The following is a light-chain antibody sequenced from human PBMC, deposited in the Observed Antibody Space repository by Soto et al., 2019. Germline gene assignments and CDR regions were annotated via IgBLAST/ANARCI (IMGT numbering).Light chain of an antibody. V-gene: IGKV1D-13*01. CDR2: DAS. CDR1: QGISTN. J-gene: IGKJ4*01. CDR3: QQFSNFPFA. Sequence: ALQLTQSPSSLSASVGDRVTITCRASQGISTNLAWYQQRPGKAPKVLIYDASSLESGVPSRFSGGGSGTDFTLTISSLQPEDFATYYCQQFSNFPFAFGGGTKVDIK.